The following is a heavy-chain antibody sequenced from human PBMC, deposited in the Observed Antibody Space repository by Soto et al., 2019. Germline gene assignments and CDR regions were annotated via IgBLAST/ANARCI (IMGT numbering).Heavy chain of an antibody. J-gene: IGHJ3*02. CDR1: GYTFTSYG. CDR2: ISAYNGNT. CDR3: ARGAIGMTGYYSPYDAFDI. D-gene: IGHD3-9*01. V-gene: IGHV1-18*01. Sequence: GASVKVSCKASGYTFTSYGISWVRQAPGQGLEWMGWISAYNGNTNYAQKLQGRVTMTTDTSTSTAYMELRSLRSDDTAVYYCARGAIGMTGYYSPYDAFDIWGQGTMVTVSS.